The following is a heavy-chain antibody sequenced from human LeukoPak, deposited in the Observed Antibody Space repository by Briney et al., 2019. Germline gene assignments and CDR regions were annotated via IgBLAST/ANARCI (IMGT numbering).Heavy chain of an antibody. D-gene: IGHD3-16*01. V-gene: IGHV3-9*01. J-gene: IGHJ4*02. CDR1: AFTFDDYA. CDR2: ISWNSGSI. CDR3: SNAPPPEMTMIGGDY. Sequence: ARCMTPSSVASAFTFDDYAMHWVRHAEEKGLEWDAGISWNSGSIGYADCVKGRFTISRDNSMNTLYLQMNSLRAEDTAVYYCSNAPPPEMTMIGGDYWGQGTLVTVSS.